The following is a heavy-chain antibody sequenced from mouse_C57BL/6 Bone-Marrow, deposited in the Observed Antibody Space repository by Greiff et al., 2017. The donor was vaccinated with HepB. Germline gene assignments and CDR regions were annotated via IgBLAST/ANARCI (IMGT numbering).Heavy chain of an antibody. Sequence: QVQLKESGPGLVQPSQRLSITCTVSGFSLTSYGVHWVRQSPGKGLEWLGVIWRGGSTDYNAAFMSRLSITKDNSKSQVFFKMNSLQADDTAIYYCAENPSYYGSSYWYFDVWGTGTTVTVSS. D-gene: IGHD1-1*01. V-gene: IGHV2-5*01. CDR2: IWRGGST. CDR3: AENPSYYGSSYWYFDV. CDR1: GFSLTSYG. J-gene: IGHJ1*03.